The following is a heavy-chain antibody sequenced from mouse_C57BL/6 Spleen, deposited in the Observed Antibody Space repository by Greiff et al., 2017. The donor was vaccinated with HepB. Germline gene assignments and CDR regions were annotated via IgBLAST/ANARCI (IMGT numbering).Heavy chain of an antibody. CDR1: GFSFNTYA. J-gene: IGHJ2*01. V-gene: IGHV10-1*01. CDR3: VRQGDYLDY. CDR2: IRSKSNNYAT. Sequence: EVHLVESGGGLVQPKGSLKLSCAASGFSFNTYAMNWVRQAPGKGLEWVARIRSKSNNYATYYADSVKDRFTISRDDSESMLYLQMNNLKTEDTAMYYCVRQGDYLDYWGQGTTLTVSS.